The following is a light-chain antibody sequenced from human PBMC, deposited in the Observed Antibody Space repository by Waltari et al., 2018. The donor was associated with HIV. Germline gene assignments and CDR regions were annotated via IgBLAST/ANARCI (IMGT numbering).Light chain of an antibody. Sequence: SSELNQPLSVSLAPGQTATIAVETKECGLKAVHWYRQRPGQAPLLVIERDSNRPSGIPERFSGSNSGNTATLTISRAQAGDEADEYCQVWDSSTTKVFGGGTKLTVL. CDR2: RDS. CDR1: ECGLKA. J-gene: IGLJ2*01. CDR3: QVWDSSTTKV. V-gene: IGLV3-9*01.